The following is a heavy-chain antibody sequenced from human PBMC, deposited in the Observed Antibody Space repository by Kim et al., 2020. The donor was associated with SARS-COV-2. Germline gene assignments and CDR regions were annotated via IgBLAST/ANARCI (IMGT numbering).Heavy chain of an antibody. Sequence: SQTLSLTCAVYGGSFSGYYWSWIRQPPGKGLEWIGEINHSGSTNYNPSLKSRVTISVDTSKNQFSLKLSSVTAADTAVYYCATTLYYYDSSGLNYWGQGT. V-gene: IGHV4-34*01. D-gene: IGHD3-22*01. CDR3: ATTLYYYDSSGLNY. J-gene: IGHJ4*02. CDR2: INHSGST. CDR1: GGSFSGYY.